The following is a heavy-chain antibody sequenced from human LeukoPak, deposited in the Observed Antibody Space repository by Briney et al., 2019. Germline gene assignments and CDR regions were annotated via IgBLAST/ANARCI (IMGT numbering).Heavy chain of an antibody. D-gene: IGHD3-10*01. CDR1: GFPFSDYH. CDR3: ASGEGSGSDY. V-gene: IGHV3-11*04. J-gene: IGHJ4*02. CDR2: ISSRGSDT. Sequence: GGSLRLSCAASGFPFSDYHMTWIRQAPGKGLEWIAYISSRGSDTYYADSVKGRFTISRDNAKNSVYLRINSLRAEDKAVYYCASGEGSGSDYWGQGTLVTVSS.